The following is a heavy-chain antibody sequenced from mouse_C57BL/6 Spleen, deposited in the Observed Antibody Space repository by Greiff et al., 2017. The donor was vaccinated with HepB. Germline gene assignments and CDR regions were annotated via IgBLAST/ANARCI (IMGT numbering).Heavy chain of an antibody. CDR1: GYTFTSYW. CDR3: ARSWDVNAMDY. J-gene: IGHJ4*01. D-gene: IGHD4-1*01. CDR2: IHPNSGST. Sequence: QVHVKQPGAELVKPGASVKLSCKASGYTFTSYWMHWVKQRPGQGLEWIGMIHPNSGSTNYNEKFKSKATLTVDKSSSTAYMQLSSLTSEDSAVYYCARSWDVNAMDYWGQGTSVTVSS. V-gene: IGHV1-64*01.